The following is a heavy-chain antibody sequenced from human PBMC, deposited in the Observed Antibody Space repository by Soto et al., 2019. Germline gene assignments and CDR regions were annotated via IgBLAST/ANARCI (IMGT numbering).Heavy chain of an antibody. CDR1: GYTFTSYD. J-gene: IGHJ5*02. Sequence: QVQLVQSGAGVEKPGASVKVSCKASGYTFTSYDINWVRQAAGQGLEWMGWMNPNSGDTGYAQKFQGRVTMTRNTSISTAYMELSSLRSEDTAAYYCARSRRLHSGWFDPWGQGTLVTVSS. CDR2: MNPNSGDT. CDR3: ARSRRLHSGWFDP. V-gene: IGHV1-8*01.